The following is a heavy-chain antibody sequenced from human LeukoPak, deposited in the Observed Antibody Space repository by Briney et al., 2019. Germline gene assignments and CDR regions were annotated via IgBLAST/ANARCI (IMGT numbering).Heavy chain of an antibody. Sequence: PSETLSLTCIVSGGSISSYYWSWIRQSPGKGLEWIGYIYYTGSTNYNPSLRSRVTISVDTSKNQFSLTVSSVTAADMAVYYCAGGLGWSPYYYYMDVWGKGTTVTISS. V-gene: IGHV4-59*01. CDR2: IYYTGST. CDR1: GGSISSYY. J-gene: IGHJ6*03. D-gene: IGHD2-8*01. CDR3: AGGLGWSPYYYYMDV.